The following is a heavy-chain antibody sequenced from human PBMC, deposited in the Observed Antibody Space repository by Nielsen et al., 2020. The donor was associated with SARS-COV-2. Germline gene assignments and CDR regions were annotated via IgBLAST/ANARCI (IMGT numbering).Heavy chain of an antibody. J-gene: IGHJ6*02. CDR3: ARVVAGSLYYYYGMDV. V-gene: IGHV3-11*06. CDR2: ISSSSSYI. CDR1: GFTFSDYY. Sequence: GGSLRLSCAASGFTFSDYYMSWIRQAPGKGLEWVSSISSSSSYIYYADSVKGRFTISRDNAKNSLYLQMNSLRAEDTAVYYCARVVAGSLYYYYGMDVWGQGTTVTVSS. D-gene: IGHD6-19*01.